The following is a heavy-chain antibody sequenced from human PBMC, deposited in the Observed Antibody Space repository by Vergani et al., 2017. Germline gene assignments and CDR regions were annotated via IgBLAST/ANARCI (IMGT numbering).Heavy chain of an antibody. D-gene: IGHD3-9*01. CDR3: ARDEYYGILTGYHAFDI. Sequence: QVQLQQSGPGLVKPSQTLSLTCAISGDSVSSNSAAWNWIRQSPSRGLEWLGRTYYRSKWYNDYAVYVKSRITINADTSNNQFSLQLNSVTTEETAVYYCARDEYYGILTGYHAFDIWGQGTMVTVSS. J-gene: IGHJ3*02. CDR2: TYYRSKWYN. V-gene: IGHV6-1*01. CDR1: GDSVSSNSAA.